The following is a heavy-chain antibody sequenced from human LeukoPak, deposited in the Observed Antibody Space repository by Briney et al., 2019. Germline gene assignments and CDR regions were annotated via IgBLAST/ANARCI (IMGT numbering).Heavy chain of an antibody. CDR2: IKQDGREK. Sequence: GGSLRLSCGASGFTLSSYWMSWVRQAPGKGLEGVANIKQDGREKYYVDSVKGRFTISIDNAKNSLYLQMNSLRAEDTAVYYCARFRTAMQLWKGYYFDYWGQGTLVTVSS. CDR3: ARFRTAMQLWKGYYFDY. CDR1: GFTLSSYW. D-gene: IGHD5-18*01. V-gene: IGHV3-7*01. J-gene: IGHJ4*02.